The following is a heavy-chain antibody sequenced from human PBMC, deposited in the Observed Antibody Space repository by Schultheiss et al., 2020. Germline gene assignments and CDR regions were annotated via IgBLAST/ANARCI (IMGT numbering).Heavy chain of an antibody. V-gene: IGHV3-33*06. CDR2: IWYDGSNK. J-gene: IGHJ4*02. Sequence: GGSLRLSCAASGFTFSSYSMNWVRQAPGKGLEWVAVIWYDGSNKHYADSVKGRFTISRDNSKNTLYLQMNSLRAEDTAVYYCVKDSPWNQGLVGDYWGQGTPVTVSS. D-gene: IGHD6-19*01. CDR3: VKDSPWNQGLVGDY. CDR1: GFTFSSYS.